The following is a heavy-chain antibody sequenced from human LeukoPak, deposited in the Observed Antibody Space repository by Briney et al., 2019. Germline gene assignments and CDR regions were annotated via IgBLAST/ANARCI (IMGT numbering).Heavy chain of an antibody. CDR1: GGSFSGYY. CDR3: ARGRNFWSGYLSAGREYYFDY. D-gene: IGHD3-3*01. J-gene: IGHJ4*02. V-gene: IGHV4-34*01. CDR2: INHSGST. Sequence: SETLSLTCAVYGGSFSGYYWSWIRQPPGKGLEWIGEINHSGSTNYNPSLKSRVTISVDTSKNQFSLKLSSVTAADTAVYYCARGRNFWSGYLSAGREYYFDYWGQGTLFTVSS.